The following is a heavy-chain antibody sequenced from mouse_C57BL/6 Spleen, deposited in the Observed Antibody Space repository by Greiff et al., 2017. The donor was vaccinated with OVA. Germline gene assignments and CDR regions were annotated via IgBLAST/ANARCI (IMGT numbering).Heavy chain of an antibody. J-gene: IGHJ4*01. Sequence: EVQLVESGPGLVKPSQSLSLTCSVTGYSITSGYYWNWIRQFPGNKLEWMGYISYDGSNNYNPSLKNRISITRDTSKNQFFLKLNSVTTEDTATYYCARYDYDYAMDYWGQGTSVTVSS. CDR3: ARYDYDYAMDY. D-gene: IGHD2-4*01. V-gene: IGHV3-6*01. CDR1: GYSITSGYY. CDR2: ISYDGSN.